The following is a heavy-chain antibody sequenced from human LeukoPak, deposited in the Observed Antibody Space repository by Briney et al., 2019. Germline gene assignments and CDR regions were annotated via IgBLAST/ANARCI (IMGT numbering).Heavy chain of an antibody. J-gene: IGHJ4*02. Sequence: ASVKVSCKSSGYIFTTYGISWVRQAPGQGLEWMGWISAYSGNTNYAQKFQGRVTMTTDTSTSTAYMELRSLRSDDMALYYCARDGMTATRFFDSWGQGTLVTISS. CDR2: ISAYSGNT. CDR3: ARDGMTATRFFDS. CDR1: GYIFTTYG. V-gene: IGHV1-18*03. D-gene: IGHD6-6*01.